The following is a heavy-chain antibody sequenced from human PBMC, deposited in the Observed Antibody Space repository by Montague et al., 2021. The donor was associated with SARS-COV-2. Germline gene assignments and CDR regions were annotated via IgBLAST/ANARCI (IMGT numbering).Heavy chain of an antibody. CDR1: GFTFSSYS. Sequence: SLRLSCAASGFTFSSYSMHWVRQAPGKGLEWVAVISYDGSNKYYADSVKGRFTISRDNSKNTLYLQMNSLRAEDTAVYYCARDPPYFDSGGFLGYWGQGTRVAVSS. CDR2: ISYDGSNK. CDR3: ARDPPYFDSGGFLGY. V-gene: IGHV3-30-3*01. D-gene: IGHD3-9*01. J-gene: IGHJ4*02.